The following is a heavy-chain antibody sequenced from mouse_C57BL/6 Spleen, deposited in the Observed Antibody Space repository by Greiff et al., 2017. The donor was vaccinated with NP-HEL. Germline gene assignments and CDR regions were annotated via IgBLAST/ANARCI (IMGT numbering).Heavy chain of an antibody. CDR1: GFSFTSYG. V-gene: IGHV2-5*01. Sequence: VKLQESGPGLVQPSQRLSITCTVSGFSFTSYGVHWVRQSPGKGLEWLGVIWRGGSTDYNAAFMSRLSITKDNSKSQLFFKMNSLQADDTAIYYCAKKGGGYAMDYWGQGTSVTVSS. D-gene: IGHD1-1*02. CDR3: AKKGGGYAMDY. J-gene: IGHJ4*01. CDR2: IWRGGST.